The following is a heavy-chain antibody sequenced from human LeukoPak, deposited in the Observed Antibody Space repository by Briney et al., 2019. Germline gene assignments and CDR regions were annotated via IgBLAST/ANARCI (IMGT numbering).Heavy chain of an antibody. CDR2: IYYSGST. J-gene: IGHJ4*02. CDR3: ARVYSAYDFLGEDY. D-gene: IGHD5-12*01. CDR1: GGSISSSSYY. V-gene: IGHV4-39*01. Sequence: SETLSLTCTVSGGSISSSSYYWGWIRQPPGKGLEWIGSIYYSGSTYYNPSLKSRVTISVDTSKNQFSLKLSSVTAADTAVYYCARVYSAYDFLGEDYWGQGTLATVSS.